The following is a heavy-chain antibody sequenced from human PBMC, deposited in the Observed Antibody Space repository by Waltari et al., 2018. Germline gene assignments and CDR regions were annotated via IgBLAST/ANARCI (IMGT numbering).Heavy chain of an antibody. V-gene: IGHV3-21*01. Sequence: EVQLVASGGGLVKPGGSLRLPCAASGFTFSSYRMNWVRQAPGKGREGVSSISSVSSYIYYADSVKGRFTSSRDNAKNSLYLQMNSLRAEDTAVYYCARTGSYWDAFDIWGQGTMVTVSS. CDR1: GFTFSSYR. J-gene: IGHJ3*02. CDR2: ISSVSSYI. CDR3: ARTGSYWDAFDI. D-gene: IGHD1-26*01.